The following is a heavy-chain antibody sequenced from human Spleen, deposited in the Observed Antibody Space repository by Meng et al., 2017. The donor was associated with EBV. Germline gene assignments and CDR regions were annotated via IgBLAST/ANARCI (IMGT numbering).Heavy chain of an antibody. CDR2: ISDDGSNE. V-gene: IGHV3-30*18. J-gene: IGHJ4*02. D-gene: IGHD3-22*01. Sequence: QVQLVESWGGGVRPGRSLRLSCSVSGFTFSSDGMHWVRQAPGKGLEWVALISDDGSNEYYADSVKGRFTISRDYSKNTLYLPMNSLRAEDTAVYYCAKEAYDSSGSYSSRLVDYWGQGTLVTVSS. CDR1: GFTFSSDG. CDR3: AKEAYDSSGSYSSRLVDY.